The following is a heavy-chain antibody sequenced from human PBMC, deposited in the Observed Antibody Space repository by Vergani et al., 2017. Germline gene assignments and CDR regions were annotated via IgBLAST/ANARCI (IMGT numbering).Heavy chain of an antibody. CDR2: IYGGGST. CDR1: GFTVSSNY. D-gene: IGHD5-12*01. J-gene: IGHJ6*02. V-gene: IGHV3-53*04. CDR3: ARDRVDIVATTTYYYYYYGMDV. Sequence: VQLVESGGGPVKPGGSLRLSCGASGFTVSSNYMSWVRQAPGKGLEWVSVIYGGGSTYYADPVKGLFTISRHNSKNTLYLQMNSLRADDRAVYYCARDRVDIVATTTYYYYYYGMDVWGQGTTVAVSS.